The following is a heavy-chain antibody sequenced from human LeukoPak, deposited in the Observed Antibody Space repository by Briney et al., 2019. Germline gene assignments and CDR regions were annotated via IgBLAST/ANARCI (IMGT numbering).Heavy chain of an antibody. CDR2: INPNSGGT. J-gene: IGHJ4*02. V-gene: IGHV1-2*02. D-gene: IGHD2-15*01. CDR3: ARGYCSGGSCYYYFDY. CDR1: GYTFTGYY. Sequence: AAVKVSCKSSGYTFTGYYIHWVRHAPGQGLEWMGWINPNSGGTNYAQKFQGRVIMTRDTSISTAYMELSRLRSDDTAVYYCARGYCSGGSCYYYFDYWGQGTLVTVSS.